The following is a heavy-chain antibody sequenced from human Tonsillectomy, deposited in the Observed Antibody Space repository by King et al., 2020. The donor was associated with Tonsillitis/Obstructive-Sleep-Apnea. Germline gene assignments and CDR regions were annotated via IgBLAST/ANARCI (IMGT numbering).Heavy chain of an antibody. J-gene: IGHJ4*02. CDR1: GGSFSDYY. CDR3: ARGGFRDCSSTSCYDLGFDY. V-gene: IGHV4-34*01. CDR2: INHIGST. D-gene: IGHD2-2*01. Sequence: VQLQQWGAGLLKPSETLSLTCAVYGGSFSDYYWSWIRQPPGKGLEWIGEINHIGSTNYSPSLKSRVPISVHTSKNQFSLRLSSVTAADTAVYYGARGGFRDCSSTSCYDLGFDYWGQGTLVTVSS.